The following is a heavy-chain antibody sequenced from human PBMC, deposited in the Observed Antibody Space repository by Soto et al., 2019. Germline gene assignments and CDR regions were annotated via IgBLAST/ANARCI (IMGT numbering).Heavy chain of an antibody. CDR2: IWYDGSNK. D-gene: IGHD5-12*01. CDR1: GFTFSSYG. CDR3: ARGGLFGYDPEYFDY. Sequence: GGSLRLSCAASGFTFSSYGMHWVRQAPGKGLEWVAVIWYDGSNKYYADSVKGRFTISRDNSKNTLYLQMNSLRAEDTAVYYCARGGLFGYDPEYFDYWGQGTLVTVSS. V-gene: IGHV3-33*01. J-gene: IGHJ4*02.